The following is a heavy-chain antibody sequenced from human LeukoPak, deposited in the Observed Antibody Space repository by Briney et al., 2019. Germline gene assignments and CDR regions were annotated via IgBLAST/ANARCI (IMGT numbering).Heavy chain of an antibody. CDR3: ARVVHAGASDY. CDR2: IKQDGSEK. J-gene: IGHJ4*02. Sequence: PGGSLRLSCGASGFSFSSHSMNWVRQAPGKGLEWVATIKQDGSEKYYVDSVEGRFTISRDDARDSMYLQMNSLRVEDTAVYYCARVVHAGASDYWGQGTLVTVSS. V-gene: IGHV3-7*01. D-gene: IGHD3-10*01. CDR1: GFSFSSHS.